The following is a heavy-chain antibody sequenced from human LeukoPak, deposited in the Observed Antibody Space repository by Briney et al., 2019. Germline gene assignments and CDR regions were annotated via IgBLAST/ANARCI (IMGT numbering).Heavy chain of an antibody. D-gene: IGHD3-10*01. CDR2: INHSGST. J-gene: IGHJ4*02. V-gene: IGHV4-34*01. Sequence: SETMSLTSAVYGGSFRGCYWGWIRQPPGKGLEWIGEINHSGSTNYNPSLKSRVTISVDTSKNQFSLKLSSVTAADTAVYYCARHREVRGVIKKKGGRFDYWGQGTLVTVSS. CDR1: GGSFRGCY. CDR3: ARHREVRGVIKKKGGRFDY.